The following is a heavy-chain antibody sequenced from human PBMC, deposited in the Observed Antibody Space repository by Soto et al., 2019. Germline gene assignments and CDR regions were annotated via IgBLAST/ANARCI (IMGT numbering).Heavy chain of an antibody. V-gene: IGHV3-30*03. J-gene: IGHJ4*02. CDR1: GFTSISYG. Sequence: GGSLRPSCAASGFTSISYGMHWVRQAPGKGLEWVAVISYDGSNKYYADSVKGRFTISRDNSKNTLYLQMNSLRAEDTAVYYCAVDYYDSSGYYPGPFDYWGQGTLVTVSS. CDR3: AVDYYDSSGYYPGPFDY. D-gene: IGHD3-22*01. CDR2: ISYDGSNK.